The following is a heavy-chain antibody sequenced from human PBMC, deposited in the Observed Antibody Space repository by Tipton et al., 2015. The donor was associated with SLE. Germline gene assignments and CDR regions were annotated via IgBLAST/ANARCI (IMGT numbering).Heavy chain of an antibody. D-gene: IGHD3-22*01. V-gene: IGHV3-53*05. CDR1: GFTVSGNY. J-gene: IGHJ4*02. CDR2: IYSAGNT. CDR3: ARDIRSGDNGGYYSAN. Sequence: SLRLSCAASGFTVSGNYMSWVRQAPGKGLEWVSVIYSAGNTYYADSVKGRFSISRDNSKNTVYLQMSSLRPEDTAVYYCARDIRSGDNGGYYSANWGQGILVIVSS.